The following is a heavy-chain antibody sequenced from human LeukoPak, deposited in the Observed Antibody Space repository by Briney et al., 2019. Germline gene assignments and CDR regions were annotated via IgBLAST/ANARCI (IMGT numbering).Heavy chain of an antibody. CDR1: GFTFSSYW. Sequence: GGSLRLSCAASGFTFSSYWMNWARRAPGKGLEWVASINHNGNVNYYVDSVKGRFTISRDNAKNSLYLQMSNLRAEGTAVYFCARGGGLDVWGQGATVTVSS. J-gene: IGHJ6*02. D-gene: IGHD3-16*01. V-gene: IGHV3-7*03. CDR3: ARGGGLDV. CDR2: INHNGNVN.